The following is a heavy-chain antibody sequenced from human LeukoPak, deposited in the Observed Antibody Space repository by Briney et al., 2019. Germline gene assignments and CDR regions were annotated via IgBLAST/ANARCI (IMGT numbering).Heavy chain of an antibody. D-gene: IGHD2-15*01. V-gene: IGHV4-59*08. J-gene: IGHJ5*02. CDR1: RGSITGDY. Sequence: PSETLSLTYALSRGSITGDYWSCIRQPPPKGQWWVGCIYFTVSANYTHSLKSRVTISVDTAKNQFSMKLSSVTAADTAVYYCARQHFPVAGYCSGGSCSDHGPGWFDPWGQGTLVTVSS. CDR2: IYFTVSA. CDR3: ARQHFPVAGYCSGGSCSDHGPGWFDP.